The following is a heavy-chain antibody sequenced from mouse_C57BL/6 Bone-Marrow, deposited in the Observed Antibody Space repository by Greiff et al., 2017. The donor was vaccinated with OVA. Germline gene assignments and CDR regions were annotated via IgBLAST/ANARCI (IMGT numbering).Heavy chain of an antibody. D-gene: IGHD1-1*01. V-gene: IGHV2-5*01. CDR2: IWRGGST. CDR3: AKEDYYGSGDFGY. Sequence: QVQLKQSGPGLVQPSQSLSITCTVSGFSLTSYGVHWVRQSPGKGLEWLGVIWRGGSTDDNAAFMSRLSITKDNSKSQVFFKMNSLQADDTAIYYCAKEDYYGSGDFGYWGQGTTLTVSS. J-gene: IGHJ2*01. CDR1: GFSLTSYG.